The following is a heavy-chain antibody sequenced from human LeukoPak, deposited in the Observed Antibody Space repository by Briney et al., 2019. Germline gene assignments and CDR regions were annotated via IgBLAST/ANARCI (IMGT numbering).Heavy chain of an antibody. J-gene: IGHJ3*02. V-gene: IGHV1-69*06. CDR1: GGTFSSYA. D-gene: IGHD7-27*01. CDR2: IIPIFGTA. CDR3: AREGGGARVKTGVTGHIQTDAFDI. Sequence: SVKVSCKASGGTFSSYAISWVRQAPGQGLEWMGGIIPIFGTASYAQKFQGRVTITADKSTSTAYMELSSLRSEDTAVYYCAREGGGARVKTGVTGHIQTDAFDIWGQGTMVTVSS.